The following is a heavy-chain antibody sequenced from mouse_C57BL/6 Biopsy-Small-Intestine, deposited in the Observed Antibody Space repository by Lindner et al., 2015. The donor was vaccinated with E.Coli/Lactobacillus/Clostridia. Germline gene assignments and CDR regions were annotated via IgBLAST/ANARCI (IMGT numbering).Heavy chain of an antibody. CDR1: GYDLYLRYG. J-gene: IGHJ1*01. Sequence: SVKVSCKASGYDLYLRYGISWVRQARGQGLEWMGWISAYNGDTNYAQKLQARVTMTTDTSTGTAYMELRSLRSDDTAVYYCASGQRKYDILTRSYYYNLDVWGQGTTVTVSS. CDR3: ASGQRKYDILTRSYYYNLDV. CDR2: ISAYNGDT. D-gene: IGHD2-10*01. V-gene: IGHV1-20*01.